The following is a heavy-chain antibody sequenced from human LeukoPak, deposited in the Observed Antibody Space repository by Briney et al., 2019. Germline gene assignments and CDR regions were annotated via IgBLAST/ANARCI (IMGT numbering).Heavy chain of an antibody. D-gene: IGHD6-6*01. CDR1: GFTFSSYS. CDR3: ARLEYRSSGGFYYYYYYMDV. J-gene: IGHJ6*03. V-gene: IGHV3-21*01. Sequence: GGSLRLSCAASGFTFSSYSMNWVRQAPGKGLEWVSSISSSSSYIYYADSVKGRFTISRDNAKNSLYLQMNSLRAEDTAVYYCARLEYRSSGGFYYYYYYMDVWGKGTTVTVSS. CDR2: ISSSSSYI.